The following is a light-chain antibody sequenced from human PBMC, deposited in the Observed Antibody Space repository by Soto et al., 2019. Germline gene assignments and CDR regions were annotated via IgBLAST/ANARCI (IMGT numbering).Light chain of an antibody. CDR1: QSVSDY. CDR2: DTS. J-gene: IGKJ4*01. V-gene: IGKV3-15*01. CDR3: QRYNNWPLT. Sequence: EIVLTQSPATLSLSPGERATLSCRAGQSVSDYLAWYQHKPGQPPRLLIYDTSARATGVPARFSGSRSGTDFTLTINSLQSEDFAVYYCQRYNNWPLTFGGGTKVDIK.